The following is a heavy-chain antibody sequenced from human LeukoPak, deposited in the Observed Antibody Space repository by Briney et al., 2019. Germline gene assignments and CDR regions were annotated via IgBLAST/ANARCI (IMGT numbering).Heavy chain of an antibody. J-gene: IGHJ6*02. CDR2: ISYDGSNK. Sequence: PGRSLRLSCAASGFTFSNYAMHWVRQAPGKGLEGVAVISYDGSNKYYADSVKGRFTISRDNSKNTLYLQMTSLRAEDTALYYCARGPPTGTSFRYHGMDVWGQGTTVTVSS. V-gene: IGHV3-30-3*01. D-gene: IGHD1-1*01. CDR1: GFTFSNYA. CDR3: ARGPPTGTSFRYHGMDV.